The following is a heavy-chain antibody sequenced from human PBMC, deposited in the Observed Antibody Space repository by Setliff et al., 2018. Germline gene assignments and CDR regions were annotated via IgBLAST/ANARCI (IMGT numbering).Heavy chain of an antibody. J-gene: IGHJ4*02. V-gene: IGHV4-59*08. CDR3: ARGRAGHSGH. CDR2: IYYSGSTS. Sequence: SETLSLTCTVSGGSFSTHYWNWIRQTPGKGLEWIGYIYYSGSTSYYNPSLKSRVTISVDTSKNQFSLKLSSVTAADTAVYYCARGRAGHSGHWGQGTLVTVSS. D-gene: IGHD6-19*01. CDR1: GGSFSTHY.